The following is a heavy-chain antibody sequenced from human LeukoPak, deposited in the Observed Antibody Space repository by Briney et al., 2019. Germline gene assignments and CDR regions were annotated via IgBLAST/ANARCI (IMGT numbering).Heavy chain of an antibody. Sequence: PSETLSLTCAVYGGSFSGYYWSWIRQPPGKGLEWIGEINHSGSTNYNPSLKSRVTISVDTSKNRFSLKLSSVTAADTAVYYCAGTFWSGYYQVDYWGQGTLVTVSS. J-gene: IGHJ4*02. CDR2: INHSGST. CDR3: AGTFWSGYYQVDY. V-gene: IGHV4-34*01. CDR1: GGSFSGYY. D-gene: IGHD3-3*01.